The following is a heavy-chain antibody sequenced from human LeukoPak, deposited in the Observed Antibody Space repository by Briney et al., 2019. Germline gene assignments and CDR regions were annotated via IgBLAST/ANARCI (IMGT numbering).Heavy chain of an antibody. D-gene: IGHD1-1*01. Sequence: SETLSLTCAVSGVSFTGYYWSWIRQPPGKGPEWIGEISHSGRTAYNPSLKSRVAISLDTSKNQFSLKLSFVSAADTAVYYCTRRSPGIPLDFWGQGTLVTVSS. V-gene: IGHV4-34*01. J-gene: IGHJ4*02. CDR2: ISHSGRT. CDR1: GVSFTGYY. CDR3: TRRSPGIPLDF.